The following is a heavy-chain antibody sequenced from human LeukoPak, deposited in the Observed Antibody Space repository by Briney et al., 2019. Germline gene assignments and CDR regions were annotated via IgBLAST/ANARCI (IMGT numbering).Heavy chain of an antibody. D-gene: IGHD6-19*01. J-gene: IGHJ4*02. CDR1: GYTFTGYY. CDR2: INPNSGGT. Sequence: ASVKVSCKASGYTFTGYYMHWVRQAPGQGLEWMGWINPNSGGTNYAQKFQGRVTMTRDTSISTAYMELSRLRSEDTAVYYCARGSGWYRGGFDYWGQGTLVTVSS. V-gene: IGHV1-2*02. CDR3: ARGSGWYRGGFDY.